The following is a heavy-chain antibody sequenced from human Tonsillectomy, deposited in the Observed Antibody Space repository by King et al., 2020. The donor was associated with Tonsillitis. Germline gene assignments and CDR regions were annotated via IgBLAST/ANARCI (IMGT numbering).Heavy chain of an antibody. V-gene: IGHV4-59*01. CDR3: ASGMTYFDY. J-gene: IGHJ4*02. CDR1: GGSISTYY. Sequence: QLQESGPGLVKPSETLSLTCSVSGGSISTYYWSWLRQPPGKGLEWIGYLSYSGSIKYNSSLKSRVTISADTSKNQVSLKLSSVTAADTAVYYCASGMTYFDYWGQGTLVTVSS. CDR2: LSYSGSI. D-gene: IGHD1-26*01.